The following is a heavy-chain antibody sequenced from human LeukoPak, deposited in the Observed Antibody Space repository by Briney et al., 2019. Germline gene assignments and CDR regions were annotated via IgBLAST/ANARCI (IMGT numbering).Heavy chain of an antibody. Sequence: PSQTLSLTCTVSGGSISSGDYYWSWIRQPPGKGLEWIGYIYYSGSTYYNPSLKSRVTISVDTSKNQFSLKLSSVTAADTAVYYCARVVRHRKIFGASYYMDVWGKGTTVTVSS. CDR3: ARVVRHRKIFGASYYMDV. D-gene: IGHD3-3*01. CDR1: GGSISSGDYY. J-gene: IGHJ6*03. V-gene: IGHV4-30-4*08. CDR2: IYYSGST.